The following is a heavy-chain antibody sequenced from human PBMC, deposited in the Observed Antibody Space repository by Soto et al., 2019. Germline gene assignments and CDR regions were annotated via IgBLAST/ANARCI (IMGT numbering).Heavy chain of an antibody. J-gene: IGHJ6*02. V-gene: IGHV3-74*01. CDR2: INSDGSTT. D-gene: IGHD5-18*01. CDR3: ARGIRNYYGVDV. CDR1: GFTFTNYW. Sequence: GGSLRLSCAASGFTFTNYWMHWVRQAPGKGLVWVSRINSDGSTTNYADSVKGRFTISRDNAENTVYLQMNSLGDEDTAVYYCARGIRNYYGVDVWGQGTTVTVSS.